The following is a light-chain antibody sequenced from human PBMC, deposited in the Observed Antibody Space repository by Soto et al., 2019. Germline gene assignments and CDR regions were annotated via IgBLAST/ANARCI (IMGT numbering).Light chain of an antibody. J-gene: IGKJ1*01. CDR1: QSFSSSY. CDR3: QHYDSSPGT. CDR2: GAS. V-gene: IGKV3-20*01. Sequence: EIVLTQSPGTLSSSPGERATLSCRASQSFSSSYLAWYQQKPGQAPRLLIYGASSRATGIPDRFSGSGSGTDFTLTISRLEPEDFAVYYCQHYDSSPGTFGQGTKVEIK.